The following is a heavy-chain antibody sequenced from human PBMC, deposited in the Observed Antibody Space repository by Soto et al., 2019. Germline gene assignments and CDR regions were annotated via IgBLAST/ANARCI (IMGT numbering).Heavy chain of an antibody. CDR1: GYTFTTYY. J-gene: IGHJ6*02. CDR2: IIPSGGST. CDR3: ARALAPFYFYYGMDV. D-gene: IGHD3-3*02. V-gene: IGHV1-46*01. Sequence: QVQLVQSGAEVKKPGASVKVSCKASGYTFTTYYMHWVRQAPGQGLEWMGTIIPSGGSTSYAKKVQGRVTMTRDTSTSTAYMELSSLTSEDTAVYYCARALAPFYFYYGMDVWGQGTTVTVSS.